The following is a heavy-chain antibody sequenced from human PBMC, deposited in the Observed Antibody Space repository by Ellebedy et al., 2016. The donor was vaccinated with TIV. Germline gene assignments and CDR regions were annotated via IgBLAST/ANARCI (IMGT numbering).Heavy chain of an antibody. V-gene: IGHV4-4*02. CDR3: AREVRGRGYDGKDFHFFFYMDV. CDR1: GGSISSDNW. CDR2: IYRSGTT. J-gene: IGHJ6*03. Sequence: SETLSLTXAVSGGSISSDNWWSWVRQPPGKGLEWIGQIYRSGTTNYNPSLKSRVTISVDKSSNQISLKLTSVTAADTAVYYCAREVRGRGYDGKDFHFFFYMDVWGKGTTVTVS. D-gene: IGHD5-12*01.